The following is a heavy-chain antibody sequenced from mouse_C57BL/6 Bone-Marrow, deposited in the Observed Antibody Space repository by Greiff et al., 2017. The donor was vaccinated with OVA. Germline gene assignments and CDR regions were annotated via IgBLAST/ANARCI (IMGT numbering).Heavy chain of an antibody. D-gene: IGHD2-2*01. V-gene: IGHV1-81*01. Sequence: VQLQQSGAELARPGASVKLSCKASGYTFTSYGISWVKQRTGQGLEWIGEIYPRSGNTYYNEKFKGKATLTADKSSSTAYMELRSLTSEDSAVYFCASYGYDGAYWGQGTLVTVSA. CDR1: GYTFTSYG. CDR2: IYPRSGNT. CDR3: ASYGYDGAY. J-gene: IGHJ3*01.